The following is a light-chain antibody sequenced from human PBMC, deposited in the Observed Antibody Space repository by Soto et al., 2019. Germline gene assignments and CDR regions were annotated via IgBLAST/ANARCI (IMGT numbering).Light chain of an antibody. CDR1: SSDVGGYNY. CDR2: DVS. CDR3: SSYTSSSTPHYV. V-gene: IGLV2-14*01. Sequence: QSVLTQPASVSGSPGQSITISCTGTSSDVGGYNYVSWYQQHPGKAPKLMIYDVSNRPSGVSNRFSGSKSGNTASLTISGLQAEAEADYYCSSYTSSSTPHYVSGTGTKVTVL. J-gene: IGLJ1*01.